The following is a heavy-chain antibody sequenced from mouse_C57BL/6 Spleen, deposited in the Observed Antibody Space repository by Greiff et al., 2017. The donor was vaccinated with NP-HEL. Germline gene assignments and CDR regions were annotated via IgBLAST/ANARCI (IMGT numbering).Heavy chain of an antibody. CDR3: ARSKGLTHEDWYFDV. CDR1: GYTFTSYT. V-gene: IGHV1-4*01. Sequence: QVQLQQSGAELARPGASVKMSCKASGYTFTSYTMHWVKQRPGQGLEWIGYINPSSGYTKYNQKFKDKATLTADKSSSTAYMQLSSLTSEDSAVYYCARSKGLTHEDWYFDVWGTGTTVTVSS. D-gene: IGHD3-1*01. J-gene: IGHJ1*03. CDR2: INPSSGYT.